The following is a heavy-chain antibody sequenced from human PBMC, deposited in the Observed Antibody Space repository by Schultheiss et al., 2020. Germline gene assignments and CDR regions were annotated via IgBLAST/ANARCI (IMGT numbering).Heavy chain of an antibody. CDR2: IYTSGST. J-gene: IGHJ4*02. CDR1: GGSISSSSYY. Sequence: SETLSLTCTVSGGSISSSSYYWGWIRQPPGKGLEWIWRIYTSGSTNYNPSLKSRVTMSVDTSKNQFSLKLSSVTAADTAVYYCASRQEGFDYWGQGTLVTVSS. CDR3: ASRQEGFDY. V-gene: IGHV4-39*07.